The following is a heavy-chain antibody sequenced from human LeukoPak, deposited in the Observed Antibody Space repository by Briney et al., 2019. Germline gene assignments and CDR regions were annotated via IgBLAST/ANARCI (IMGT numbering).Heavy chain of an antibody. V-gene: IGHV1-8*01. J-gene: IGHJ4*02. CDR1: GYTFTNQD. Sequence: ASVKVSCKASGYTFTNQDINWVRQATGQGLEWMGWMNPTSGNTGSAQKFQGRVTMTRNSSITTAYMELSSLRSEDTAVYYCARRHGRCSDGSCYYPDYWGQGTLVTVSS. CDR2: MNPTSGNT. CDR3: ARRHGRCSDGSCYYPDY. D-gene: IGHD2-15*01.